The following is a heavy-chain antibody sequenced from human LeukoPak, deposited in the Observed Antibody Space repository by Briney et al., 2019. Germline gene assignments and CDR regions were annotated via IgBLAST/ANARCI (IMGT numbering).Heavy chain of an antibody. D-gene: IGHD3-22*01. CDR1: GGSISSSSYY. CDR2: IYYSGST. CDR3: ARDNLRNYYDSSINWFDP. J-gene: IGHJ5*02. Sequence: SETLSLTCTVSGGSISSSSYYWGWIRQPPGKGLEWIGIIYYSGSTYSNPSLKSRVTISVDTSKNQFSLKLSSVTAADTAVYYCARDNLRNYYDSSINWFDPWGQGTLVTVSS. V-gene: IGHV4-39*07.